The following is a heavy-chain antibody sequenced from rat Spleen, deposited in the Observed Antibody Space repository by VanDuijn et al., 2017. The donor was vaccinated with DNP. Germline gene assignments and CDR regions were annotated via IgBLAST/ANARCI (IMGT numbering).Heavy chain of an antibody. CDR1: GFTFSDYY. D-gene: IGHD1-4*01. CDR3: ARHVLPLRVWDY. J-gene: IGHJ2*01. CDR2: TSYDGGST. Sequence: EVQLVESGGGLVQPGGSLKLSCAASGFTFSDYYMAWVRQAPTKGLELVAYTSYDGGSTYNGDSVKGRFTIPRDNAKSTLYLQMNSLRYEDMATYYCARHVLPLRVWDYWGQGVMVTVSS. V-gene: IGHV5-22*01.